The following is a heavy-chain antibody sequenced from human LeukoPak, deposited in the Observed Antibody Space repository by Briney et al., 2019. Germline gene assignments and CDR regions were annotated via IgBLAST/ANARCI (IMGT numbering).Heavy chain of an antibody. V-gene: IGHV3-48*01. CDR1: GFTFSSYS. CDR2: ISSSSSTV. Sequence: GGSLRLSCAASGFTFSSYSMNWVRQAPGKGLEWVSYISSSSSTVYYADSVKGRFTISRDNAKKSLYLQMNSLRAEDTAVYYCARATPFDYWGQGTLVTVSS. J-gene: IGHJ4*02. CDR3: ARATPFDY.